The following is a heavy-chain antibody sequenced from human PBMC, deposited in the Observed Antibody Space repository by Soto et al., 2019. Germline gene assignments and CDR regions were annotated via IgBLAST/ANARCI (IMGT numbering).Heavy chain of an antibody. D-gene: IGHD2-15*01. CDR2: IGPYEGVT. Sequence: QVPLEQSGAEVKKPGASVRVSCKASGYSFNDYGMSWVRQAPGQGLEWMGWIGPYEGVTNHAQTFQGRVTMTVDTSTTTAHMELRSLRSDDTAIYYCARCYCSVGSCYTCWHFDLWGPGTLVTVTA. CDR3: ARCYCSVGSCYTCWHFDL. CDR1: GYSFNDYG. V-gene: IGHV1-18*01. J-gene: IGHJ2*01.